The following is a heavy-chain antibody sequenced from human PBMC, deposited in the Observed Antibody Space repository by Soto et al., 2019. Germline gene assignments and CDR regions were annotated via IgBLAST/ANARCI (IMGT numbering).Heavy chain of an antibody. J-gene: IGHJ4*02. V-gene: IGHV1-69*13. CDR1: GGTFSSYA. Sequence: SVKVSCKASGGTFSSYAISWVRQAPGQGLEWMGGIIPIFGTANYAQKFQGRVTITADESTSTAYMELSSLRSEDTAVYYCARWGYCSSTSCYGYFDYWGQGTLVTVSS. CDR2: IIPIFGTA. D-gene: IGHD2-2*01. CDR3: ARWGYCSSTSCYGYFDY.